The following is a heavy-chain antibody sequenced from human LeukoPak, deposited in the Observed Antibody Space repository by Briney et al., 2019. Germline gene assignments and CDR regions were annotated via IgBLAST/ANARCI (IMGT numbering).Heavy chain of an antibody. CDR2: ISYDGGNK. J-gene: IGHJ4*02. CDR3: ARPLRGSGGLLHEY. V-gene: IGHV3-30-3*01. D-gene: IGHD2-15*01. CDR1: GFTFSSYA. Sequence: GGSLRLSCAASGFTFSSYAMHWVRQAPGKGLEWVAVISYDGGNKYYADSVKGRFTISRDNAKNSLYLQMNSLRDEDTAVYYCARPLRGSGGLLHEYWGQGTLVTVSS.